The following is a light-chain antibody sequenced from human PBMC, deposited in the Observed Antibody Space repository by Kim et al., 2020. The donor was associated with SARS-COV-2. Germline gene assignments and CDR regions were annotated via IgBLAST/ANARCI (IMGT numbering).Light chain of an antibody. CDR3: SSFASSDTLV. CDR1: SSDVVRYNY. J-gene: IGLJ1*01. CDR2: DVN. Sequence: GHSSTSSCYATSSDVVRYNYVSWYQQRPGKAPKLMIYDVNNRPSGVSNRFSGSKSGNTASLTISGLQAEDEADYYCSSFASSDTLVFGTGTKVTVL. V-gene: IGLV2-14*03.